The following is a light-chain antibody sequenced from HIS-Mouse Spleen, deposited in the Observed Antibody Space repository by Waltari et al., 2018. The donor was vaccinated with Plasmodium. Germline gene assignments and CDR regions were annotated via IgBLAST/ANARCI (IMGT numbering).Light chain of an antibody. V-gene: IGLV3-21*02. CDR1: HIGRKS. CDR2: DDS. CDR3: QVWDSSSDHVV. Sequence: SYVLTQPPSVSVAPGQTARITCGGNHIGRKSVPGYQQKPGQAPVLVVYDDSDRPSGIPERFSGSNSGNTATLTISRVEAGDEADYYCQVWDSSSDHVVFGGGTKLTVL. J-gene: IGLJ2*01.